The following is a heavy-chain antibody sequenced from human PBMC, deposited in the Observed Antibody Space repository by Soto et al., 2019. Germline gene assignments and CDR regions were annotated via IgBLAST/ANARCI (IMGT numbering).Heavy chain of an antibody. J-gene: IGHJ6*03. D-gene: IGHD2-2*01. V-gene: IGHV3-73*01. Sequence: GGSLRLSCAASGFTFSGSAMRWVRQASGKGLEWVGRIRSKANSYATAYAASVKGRFTISRDDSKNTAYLQMNSLKTEDTAVYYCTRSVPAAHPYYYYYMDVWGKGTTVTVSS. CDR3: TRSVPAAHPYYYYYMDV. CDR1: GFTFSGSA. CDR2: IRSKANSYAT.